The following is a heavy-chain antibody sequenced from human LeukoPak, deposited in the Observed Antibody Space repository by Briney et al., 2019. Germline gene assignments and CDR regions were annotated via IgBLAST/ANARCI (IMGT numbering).Heavy chain of an antibody. CDR3: ARDHTKWLGEFSYGMDV. CDR2: IHYSGST. J-gene: IGHJ6*04. Sequence: SETLSLTCTVSGGSISSYYWSWIRQPPGKGLEWIGYIHYSGSTNYNPSLKSRVTTSVDTSKNQFSLKLSSVTAADTAVYYCARDHTKWLGEFSYGMDVWGKGTRVTVSS. V-gene: IGHV4-59*01. CDR1: GGSISSYY. D-gene: IGHD3-10*01.